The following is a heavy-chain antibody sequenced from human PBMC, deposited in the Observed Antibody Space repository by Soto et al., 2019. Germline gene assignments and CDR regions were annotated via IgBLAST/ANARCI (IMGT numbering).Heavy chain of an antibody. D-gene: IGHD6-19*01. J-gene: IGHJ4*02. CDR2: IYHTGST. V-gene: IGHV4-4*02. CDR1: NGSISSSNW. Sequence: SETLSLTCAVSNGSISSSNWWNWVRQPPGMELEWIGEIYHTGSTNYNPSLKSRVTISVDKSKNQFSLRLNSVTAADTAVYYCARAVAGLDFDYWGQGTLVTVSS. CDR3: ARAVAGLDFDY.